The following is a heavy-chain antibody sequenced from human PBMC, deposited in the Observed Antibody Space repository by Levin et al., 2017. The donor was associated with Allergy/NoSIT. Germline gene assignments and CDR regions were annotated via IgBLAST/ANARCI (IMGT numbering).Heavy chain of an antibody. CDR3: AEKQGGTTGFSFDV. CDR2: ITGGGFNT. V-gene: IGHV3-23*01. CDR1: GFTLSEYA. Sequence: GGSLRLSCDASGFTLSEYAMSWVRQAPGKGLEWVSVITGGGFNTYYGDSVKGRFTVSRDNSKNTLYLELNSLRAEDTAVYYCAEKQGGTTGFSFDVWGQGTMVTVSS. J-gene: IGHJ3*01. D-gene: IGHD1-14*01.